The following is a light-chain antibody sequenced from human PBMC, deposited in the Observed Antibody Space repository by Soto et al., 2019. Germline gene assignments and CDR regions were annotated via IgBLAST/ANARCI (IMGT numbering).Light chain of an antibody. V-gene: IGKV3-11*01. Sequence: EIVMTQSPAILSVSQGERATLSCRASQSVSTYLAWYQQKPGQAPRLLIYDASYRAAGIPARFSGSGSGTDFTLTISGLEPDDVAVYYCQHRRTLLLTFGGGTKVDI. CDR2: DAS. CDR3: QHRRTLLLT. CDR1: QSVSTY. J-gene: IGKJ4*01.